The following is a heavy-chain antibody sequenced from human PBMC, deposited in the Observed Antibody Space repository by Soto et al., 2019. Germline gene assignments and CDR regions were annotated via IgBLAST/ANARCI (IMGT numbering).Heavy chain of an antibody. D-gene: IGHD5-18*01. CDR1: GYTSTSYG. CDR3: ARDTAMAPYYFDY. CDR2: ISAYNGNT. Sequence: ASVKVSCKACGYTSTSYGISSVRQAPGQGLEWMGWISAYNGNTNYAQKLQGRVTMTTDTSTSAAYMELRSLRSDDTAVYYCARDTAMAPYYFDYWGQGTLVTVSS. V-gene: IGHV1-18*01. J-gene: IGHJ4*02.